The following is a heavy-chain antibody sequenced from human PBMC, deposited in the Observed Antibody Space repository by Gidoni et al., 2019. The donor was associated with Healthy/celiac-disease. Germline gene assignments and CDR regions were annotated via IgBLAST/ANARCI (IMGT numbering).Heavy chain of an antibody. V-gene: IGHV3-15*07. J-gene: IGHJ4*02. CDR2: IKSKTDGGTT. CDR1: GFTFSNAW. D-gene: IGHD3-22*01. Sequence: EVQLVESGGGLVKPGGSLRLSCAASGFTFSNAWMNWVRQAPGKGLEWVGRIKSKTDGGTTDYATPVKGRFTISRDDSKTTLYLQMNSLKSEDTAVYYCSTRGDSSGYYYYWGQGVPVTVSS. CDR3: STRGDSSGYYYY.